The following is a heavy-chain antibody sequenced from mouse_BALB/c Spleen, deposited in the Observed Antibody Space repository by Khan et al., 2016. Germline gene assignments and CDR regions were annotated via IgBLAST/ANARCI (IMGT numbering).Heavy chain of an antibody. CDR3: ARYDGSSYVRAMDY. J-gene: IGHJ4*01. CDR2: ISYSGST. D-gene: IGHD1-1*01. CDR1: GDSITSGY. Sequence: EVQLQESGPSLVKPSQTLSLTCSVTGDSITSGYWNWIRKFPGNKLEYMGYISYSGSTYYNPSLKSRISITRDTSKNQYYLQLNSVTTEDTATSYCARYDGSSYVRAMDYWGQGTSVTVSS. V-gene: IGHV3-8*02.